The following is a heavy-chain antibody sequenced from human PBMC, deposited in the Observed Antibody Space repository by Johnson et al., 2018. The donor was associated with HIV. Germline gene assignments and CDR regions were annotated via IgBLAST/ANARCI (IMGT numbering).Heavy chain of an antibody. V-gene: IGHV3-33*06. Sequence: QVQLVESGGGVVQPGRSLRLSCAASGFTFSTYGMHWVRQAPGKGLEWVALIWYDGSNKYYADSVKGRFTISRDNSKNTLYLHMNSLRVEDTAVYYCAKGQVARGAFDIWGQGTMVTVSS. CDR2: IWYDGSNK. CDR3: AKGQVARGAFDI. CDR1: GFTFSTYG. J-gene: IGHJ3*02.